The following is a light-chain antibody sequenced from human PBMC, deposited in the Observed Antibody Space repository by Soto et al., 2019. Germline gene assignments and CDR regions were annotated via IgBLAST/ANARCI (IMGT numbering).Light chain of an antibody. V-gene: IGKV3-20*01. CDR3: QQYGSSPPWT. CDR2: GAS. CDR1: QSVSRSY. Sequence: EIVLTQSPGTLSLSPGERATLSCRASQSVSRSYLAWYQQKPGQAPRLLIYGASSRATGIPDRFSGSGFGTDFTLTISRLEPEDFAVYYCQQYGSSPPWTFGQGTKVEIK. J-gene: IGKJ1*01.